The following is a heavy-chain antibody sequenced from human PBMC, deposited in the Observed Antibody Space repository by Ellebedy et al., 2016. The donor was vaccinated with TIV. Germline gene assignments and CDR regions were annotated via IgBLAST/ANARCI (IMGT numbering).Heavy chain of an antibody. CDR2: IYSGGTT. Sequence: GESLKISCAVSGFSVSNNYMNWVRQAPGRGLEWVSLIYSGGTTNYADSVKGRFTISRDSSKNILFLQMSNLRADDTAVYYCSRDKRRYLDHWGQGTLVTVSS. CDR3: SRDKRRYLDH. V-gene: IGHV3-53*01. J-gene: IGHJ4*02. CDR1: GFSVSNNY.